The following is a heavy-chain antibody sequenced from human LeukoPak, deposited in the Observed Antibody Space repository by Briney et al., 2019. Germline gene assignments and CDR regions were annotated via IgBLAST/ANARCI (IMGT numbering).Heavy chain of an antibody. D-gene: IGHD5-18*01. CDR2: IYYSGST. Sequence: SETLSLTCTVSGGSISSGYYYWGWIRQPPGKGLEWIGYIYYSGSTNYNPSLKSRVTISVDTSKNQFSLKLSSVTAADTAVYSRARHPSAMALFAYWGQGTLVTVSS. CDR3: ARHPSAMALFAY. CDR1: GGSISSGYYY. V-gene: IGHV4-61*05. J-gene: IGHJ4*02.